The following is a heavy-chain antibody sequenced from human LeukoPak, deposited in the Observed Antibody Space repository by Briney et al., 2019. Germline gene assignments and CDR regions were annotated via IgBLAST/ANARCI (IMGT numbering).Heavy chain of an antibody. Sequence: SETLSLTCTVSGGSITNYYWSWIRQPAGKGLEWIGRIYTSGSTSYNPSLKSRVTISVDTSKNQFSLKLSSVTAADTAVYYCARHNPTAVWFDPWGQGTLVTVSS. CDR2: IYTSGST. V-gene: IGHV4-4*07. CDR1: GGSITNYY. J-gene: IGHJ5*02. CDR3: ARHNPTAVWFDP. D-gene: IGHD4-11*01.